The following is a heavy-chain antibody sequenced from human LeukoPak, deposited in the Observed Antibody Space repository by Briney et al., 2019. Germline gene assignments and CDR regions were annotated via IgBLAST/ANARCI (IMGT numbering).Heavy chain of an antibody. CDR3: LYGGYFQH. J-gene: IGHJ1*01. D-gene: IGHD3-16*01. Sequence: PGGSLRLSCAASGLTFSSYEMNWVRQDPGKGLEWVSYISSSGSTIYYADSVKGRFTISRDNAKNSLYLQMNSLRAEDTAVYFCLYGGYFQHWGQGTLVTVSS. V-gene: IGHV3-48*03. CDR2: ISSSGSTI. CDR1: GLTFSSYE.